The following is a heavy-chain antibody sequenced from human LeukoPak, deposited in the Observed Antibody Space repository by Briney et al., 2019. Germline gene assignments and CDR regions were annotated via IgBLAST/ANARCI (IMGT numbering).Heavy chain of an antibody. CDR1: GYTFTSYG. D-gene: IGHD4-17*01. V-gene: IGHV1-18*01. CDR2: ISTYNNNT. Sequence: ASVKVSCKASGYTFTSYGISWVRQAPGQGLEWLGWISTYNNNTHYAQKFQVRVTMTTDTSTSTAYMELRSLRSDDTAVYHCARGNKDYGDYARGLSDYWGQGTLVTVSS. CDR3: ARGNKDYGDYARGLSDY. J-gene: IGHJ4*02.